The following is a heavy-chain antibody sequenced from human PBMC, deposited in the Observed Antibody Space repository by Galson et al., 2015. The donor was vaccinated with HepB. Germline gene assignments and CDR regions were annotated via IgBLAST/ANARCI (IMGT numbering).Heavy chain of an antibody. CDR2: INSDGSST. J-gene: IGHJ5*02. Sequence: SLRLSCAASGFTFSSYWMHWVRQAPGKGLVWVSRINSDGSSTSYADSVKGRFTISRDNAKNTLYLQMNSLRAEDTAVYHCASTVIAAASIDPWGQGTLVTVSS. D-gene: IGHD6-13*01. CDR1: GFTFSSYW. V-gene: IGHV3-74*01. CDR3: ASTVIAAASIDP.